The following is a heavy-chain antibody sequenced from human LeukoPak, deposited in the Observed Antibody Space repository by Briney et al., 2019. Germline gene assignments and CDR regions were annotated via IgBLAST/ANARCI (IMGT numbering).Heavy chain of an antibody. CDR1: GGTFSSYA. CDR2: IIPIFGTA. CDR3: ARSGVGSGSYVDY. J-gene: IGHJ4*02. D-gene: IGHD3-10*01. Sequence: WASVKVSCKGSGGTFSSYAISWVRQAPGQGLEWMGGIIPIFGTANYAQKFQGRVTITTDESTSTAYMELSSLRSEDTAVYYCARSGVGSGSYVDYWGQGTLVTVSS. V-gene: IGHV1-69*05.